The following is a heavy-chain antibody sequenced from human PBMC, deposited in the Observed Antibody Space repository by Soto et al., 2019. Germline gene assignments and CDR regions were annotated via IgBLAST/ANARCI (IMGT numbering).Heavy chain of an antibody. D-gene: IGHD3-10*01. CDR3: ARAAPYYYGSGSAGPWAFDI. J-gene: IGHJ3*02. CDR2: IGTAGDT. V-gene: IGHV3-13*01. Sequence: GGSLRLSCAASGFTFSSYDMHWVRQATGKGLEWVSAIGTAGDTYYPGSVKGRFTISRENAKNSLYFQMNSLRAWDTAVYYCARAAPYYYGSGSAGPWAFDIWGQGTMVTVSS. CDR1: GFTFSSYD.